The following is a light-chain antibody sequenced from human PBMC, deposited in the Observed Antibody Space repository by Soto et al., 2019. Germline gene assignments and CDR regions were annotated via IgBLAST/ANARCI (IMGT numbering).Light chain of an antibody. CDR2: EVS. CDR1: SSDVGGYNY. CDR3: SSYAGRNNLV. J-gene: IGLJ2*01. V-gene: IGLV2-8*01. Sequence: QSALTQPPSASGSPGQSVTISCTGTSSDVGGYNYVSWYQQHPGKAPKLMIYEVSKRPSGVSDRFSGSKSGNTASLTVSGLQAEDEADYYCSSYAGRNNLVFGGGTQLTVL.